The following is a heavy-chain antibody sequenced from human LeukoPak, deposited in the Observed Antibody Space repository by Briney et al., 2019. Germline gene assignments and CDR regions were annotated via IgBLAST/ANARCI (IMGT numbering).Heavy chain of an antibody. J-gene: IGHJ4*02. D-gene: IGHD6-19*01. CDR3: ARGGSGWYVDY. Sequence: ASVKVSCKASGYTFISHYMHWLRQAPGQGLEWMGIINPSAGSTSYAQKFQGRVTMTRDTSTSTVYMELSSLRFEDTAVYYCARGGSGWYVDYWGQGTLVTVSS. V-gene: IGHV1-46*01. CDR1: GYTFISHY. CDR2: INPSAGST.